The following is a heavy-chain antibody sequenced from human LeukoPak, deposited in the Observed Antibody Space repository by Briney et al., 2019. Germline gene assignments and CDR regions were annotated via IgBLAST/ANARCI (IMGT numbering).Heavy chain of an antibody. CDR1: GFTFSNYA. V-gene: IGHV3-23*01. CDR2: ISASDGST. CDR3: ARIAMAGIGDGFDI. J-gene: IGHJ3*02. D-gene: IGHD6-19*01. Sequence: PGGSLRLSCAASGFTFSNYAMTWVRQAPGKGLEWVSTISASDGSTYYADSVKGRFTISRDNARNSLYLQMNSLRAEDTALYYCARIAMAGIGDGFDIWGQGTMVTVSS.